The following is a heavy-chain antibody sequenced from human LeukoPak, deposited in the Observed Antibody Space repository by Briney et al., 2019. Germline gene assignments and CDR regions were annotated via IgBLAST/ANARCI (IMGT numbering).Heavy chain of an antibody. Sequence: SVKVSCKASGGTFNSYAISWVRQAPGQGLEWMGGIIPIFGTANYAQKFQGRVTITADKSTSTAYMELSSLRSEDTAVYYCARGDPARADILTGEYYYMDVWGKGTTVTVSS. J-gene: IGHJ6*03. CDR1: GGTFNSYA. D-gene: IGHD3-9*01. V-gene: IGHV1-69*06. CDR3: ARGDPARADILTGEYYYMDV. CDR2: IIPIFGTA.